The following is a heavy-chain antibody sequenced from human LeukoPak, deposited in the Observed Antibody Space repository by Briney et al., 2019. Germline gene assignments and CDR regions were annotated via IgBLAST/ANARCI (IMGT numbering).Heavy chain of an antibody. CDR1: GGSFSGYY. D-gene: IGHD2-15*01. Sequence: ETLSLTCAVYGGSFSGYYWSWIRQPPGKGLEWIGEINHSGSTNYNPSLKSRVTISVDTSKNQFSLKLSSVTAADTAVYYCARLVVVAATGYYYGMDVWGQGTTVTVSS. CDR3: ARLVVVAATGYYYGMDV. V-gene: IGHV4-34*01. CDR2: INHSGST. J-gene: IGHJ6*02.